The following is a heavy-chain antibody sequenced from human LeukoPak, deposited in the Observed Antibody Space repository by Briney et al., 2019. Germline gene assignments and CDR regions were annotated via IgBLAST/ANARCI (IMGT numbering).Heavy chain of an antibody. CDR3: ARVPLRWGDAFDI. V-gene: IGHV4-30-4*01. CDR1: GGSISSGDYY. D-gene: IGHD4-23*01. J-gene: IGHJ3*02. CDR2: IYYSGST. Sequence: SQTLSLTCTVSGGSISSGDYYWSWIRQPPGKGLEWIGYIYYSGSTYYNPSLKSRVTISVDTSKNQFSLKLSSVTAAYTAVYYCARVPLRWGDAFDIWGQGTMVTVSS.